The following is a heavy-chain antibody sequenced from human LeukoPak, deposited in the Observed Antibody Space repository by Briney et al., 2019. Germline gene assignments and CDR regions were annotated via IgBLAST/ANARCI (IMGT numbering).Heavy chain of an antibody. J-gene: IGHJ4*02. Sequence: ASVTVSCTASGYTFTSYGISWVRQAPGQGLEWMGWISAYNGNTNYAQKLQGRVTMATDTSTSTAYMELRSLRSDDTAVYYCARNTPYYYDSSGYYLNWGQGTLVTVSS. V-gene: IGHV1-18*01. CDR3: ARNTPYYYDSSGYYLN. D-gene: IGHD3-22*01. CDR1: GYTFTSYG. CDR2: ISAYNGNT.